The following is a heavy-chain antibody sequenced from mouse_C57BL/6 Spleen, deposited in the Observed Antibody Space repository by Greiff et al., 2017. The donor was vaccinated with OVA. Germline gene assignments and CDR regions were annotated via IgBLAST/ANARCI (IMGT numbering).Heavy chain of an antibody. CDR1: GYTFTSHW. J-gene: IGHJ1*03. V-gene: IGHV1-50*01. CDR2: IDPSDSYT. CDR3: ARYRGYGSSFYWYFDV. D-gene: IGHD1-1*01. Sequence: QVQLQQPGAELVKPGASVTLSCKASGYTFTSHWMQWVKQRPGQGLEWIGEIDPSDSYTNYNQKFKGKATLTVDTSSSTAYMQLSSLTSEDSAVYYCARYRGYGSSFYWYFDVWGTGTTVTVSS.